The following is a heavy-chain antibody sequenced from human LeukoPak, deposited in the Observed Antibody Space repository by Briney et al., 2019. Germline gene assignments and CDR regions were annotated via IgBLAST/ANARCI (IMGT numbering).Heavy chain of an antibody. V-gene: IGHV3-9*01. D-gene: IGHD1-26*01. J-gene: IGHJ3*02. Sequence: PGRSLRLSCAASGFSFNDYAMHWVRQVPGKGLEWVSGITWNSGSTLYADSVKGRFTISRDNAEKSLYLQMNSLRAEDTALHYCAKGVGIASLIVDALDMWGQGTMVTVSS. CDR3: AKGVGIASLIVDALDM. CDR2: ITWNSGST. CDR1: GFSFNDYA.